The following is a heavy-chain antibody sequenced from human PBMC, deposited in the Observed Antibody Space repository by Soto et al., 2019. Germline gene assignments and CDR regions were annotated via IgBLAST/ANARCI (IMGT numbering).Heavy chain of an antibody. CDR3: ARDLGTSYSGYYFDY. J-gene: IGHJ4*02. V-gene: IGHV3-11*06. CDR2: ISSSSSYT. D-gene: IGHD2-15*01. Sequence: PGGSLRLSCAASGFTFSDYYMSWIRQAPGKGLEWVSYISSSSSYTNYADSVKGRFTISRDNAKNSLYLQMNSLRAEDTAVYYCARDLGTSYSGYYFDYWGQGTLVTVSS. CDR1: GFTFSDYY.